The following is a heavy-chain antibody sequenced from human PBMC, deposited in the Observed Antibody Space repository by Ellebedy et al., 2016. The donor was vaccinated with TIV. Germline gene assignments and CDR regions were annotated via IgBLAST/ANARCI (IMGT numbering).Heavy chain of an antibody. CDR2: INHSGST. CDR3: ARVVVPSAIGRRPYYYYYMDV. J-gene: IGHJ6*03. CDR1: GGSFSDYY. V-gene: IGHV4-34*01. D-gene: IGHD2-2*01. Sequence: SETLSLTXAVYGGSFSDYYWGWIRQPPGKGLEWIGEINHSGSTNYNPSLKSRVTMSVDTSKTQFSLELGSLTAADTALYYCARVVVPSAIGRRPYYYYYMDVWGKGTAVTVSS.